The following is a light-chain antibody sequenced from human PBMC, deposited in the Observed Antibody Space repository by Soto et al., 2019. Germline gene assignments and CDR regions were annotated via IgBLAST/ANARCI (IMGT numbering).Light chain of an antibody. Sequence: NFMLTQPHSVSESPGKTVTISCTRSSGSIASNDVQWYQQRPGSAPTTVIYENNQRPSGVPDRFSGSTDDSSNSASLTISGLQTEDEADYYCQSYDSSTVVFGGGTKLTVL. V-gene: IGLV6-57*04. CDR1: SGSIASND. CDR2: ENN. CDR3: QSYDSSTVV. J-gene: IGLJ2*01.